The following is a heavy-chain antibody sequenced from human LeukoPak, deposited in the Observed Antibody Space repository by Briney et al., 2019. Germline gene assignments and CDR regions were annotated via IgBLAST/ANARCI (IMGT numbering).Heavy chain of an antibody. CDR2: IYYSGST. J-gene: IGHJ4*02. CDR1: GGSISSSSYY. V-gene: IGHV4-39*01. Sequence: PSETLSLTCTVSGGSISSSSYYWGWIRQPPGTGLEWIGSIYYSGSTYYNPSLKSRVTISVDTSKNQFSLKLSSVTAADTAVYYCARRSDRDYGDYGAFIYWGQGTLVTVSS. D-gene: IGHD4-17*01. CDR3: ARRSDRDYGDYGAFIY.